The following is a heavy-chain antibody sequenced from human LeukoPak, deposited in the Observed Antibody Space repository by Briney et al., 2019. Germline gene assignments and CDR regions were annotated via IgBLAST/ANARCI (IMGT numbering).Heavy chain of an antibody. V-gene: IGHV4-30-4*08. CDR2: IYYSGST. CDR1: GGSISSGDYY. D-gene: IGHD3-22*01. J-gene: IGHJ4*02. Sequence: SETLSLTCTVSGGSISSGDYYWSWIRPPPEKSLGWIGDIYYSGSTYYNPSLTRRATISVKTSKKQFSLKLSSVTAADTAAYYCAATTYDYYCSGYYPQPCYFDYWGQGTLVTVSS. CDR3: AATTYDYYCSGYYPQPCYFDY.